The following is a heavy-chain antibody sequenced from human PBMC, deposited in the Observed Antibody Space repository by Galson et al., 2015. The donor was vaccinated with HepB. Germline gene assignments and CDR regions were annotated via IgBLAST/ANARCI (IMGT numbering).Heavy chain of an antibody. V-gene: IGHV6-1*01. CDR3: ARVDNYDFWSGYDPSLPWDV. Sequence: CAISGDSVSSNSAAWNWIRQSPSRGLEWLGRTYYRTKWYNDYAVSVKSRITINPDTSKNQFSLQLNSVTPEDTAVYYCARVDNYDFWSGYDPSLPWDVWGQGTTVTVSS. CDR1: GDSVSSNSAA. D-gene: IGHD3-3*01. CDR2: TYYRTKWYN. J-gene: IGHJ6*02.